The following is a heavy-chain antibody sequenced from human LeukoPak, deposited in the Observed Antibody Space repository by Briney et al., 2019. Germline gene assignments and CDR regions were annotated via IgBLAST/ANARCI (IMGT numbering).Heavy chain of an antibody. Sequence: PGGSLRLSCAASGFTFSKYWMLWVRQAPGKGLESVARINTDGTVTTYADSVKGRFTVSRDNANNTMFLEMNSLRDEEPAVYYCATKQWLAPPPDSWGQGTPVTVSS. J-gene: IGHJ4*02. D-gene: IGHD6-19*01. CDR1: GFTFSKYW. CDR3: ATKQWLAPPPDS. CDR2: INTDGTVT. V-gene: IGHV3-74*01.